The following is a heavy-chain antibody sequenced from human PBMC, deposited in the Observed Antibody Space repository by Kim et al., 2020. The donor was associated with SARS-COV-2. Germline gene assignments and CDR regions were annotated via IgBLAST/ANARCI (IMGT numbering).Heavy chain of an antibody. CDR3: ARDFGGDYYGSGTAFDI. V-gene: IGHV4-61*01. D-gene: IGHD3-10*01. J-gene: IGHJ3*02. CDR2: IYYSGST. Sequence: SETLSLTCTVSGGSVSSGSYYWSWIRQPPGKGLEWIGYIYYSGSTNYNPSLKSRVTISVDTSKNQFSLKLSSVTAADTAVYYCARDFGGDYYGSGTAFDIWGQGTMVTVSS. CDR1: GGSVSSGSYY.